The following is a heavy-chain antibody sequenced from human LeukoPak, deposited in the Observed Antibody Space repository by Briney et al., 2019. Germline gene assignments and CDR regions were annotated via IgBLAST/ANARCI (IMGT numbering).Heavy chain of an antibody. Sequence: SVKVSCKASGGTFSSYAISWVRQAPGQGLEWKGGIIPIFGTANYAQKFQGRVTITADESTSTAYMELSSLRSEDTAVYYCASLGATGYYYYYYYMDVWGKGTTVTVSS. CDR1: GGTFSSYA. J-gene: IGHJ6*03. V-gene: IGHV1-69*13. CDR3: ASLGATGYYYYYYYMDV. CDR2: IIPIFGTA. D-gene: IGHD1-26*01.